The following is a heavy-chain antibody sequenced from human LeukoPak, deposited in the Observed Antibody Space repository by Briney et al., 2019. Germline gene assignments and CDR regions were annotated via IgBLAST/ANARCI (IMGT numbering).Heavy chain of an antibody. CDR3: ASLRRSTPLYYYGMDV. D-gene: IGHD2-15*01. Sequence: PSETLSLTCAVYGGSFSGYYWSWIRQPPGKGLEWIGEINHSGSTNYNPSLKSRVTISVDTSKNQFSLKLSSVTAADTAVYYCASLRRSTPLYYYGMDVWGQGTTVTVSS. CDR1: GGSFSGYY. J-gene: IGHJ6*02. V-gene: IGHV4-34*01. CDR2: INHSGST.